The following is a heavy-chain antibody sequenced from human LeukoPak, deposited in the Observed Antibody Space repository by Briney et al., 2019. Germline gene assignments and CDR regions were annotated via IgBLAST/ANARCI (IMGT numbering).Heavy chain of an antibody. CDR1: GFTFSSYA. V-gene: IGHV3-23*01. Sequence: PGGSLRLSCAASGFTFSSYAMGWVRQAPGKGLEWVSATSGGGGSTYYADSVKGRFTISRDNSKNTLYLQMNSLRAEDTAVYYCAKVIDSTSSGGFDYSGQGILVTVSS. CDR3: AKVIDSTSSGGFDY. CDR2: TSGGGGST. J-gene: IGHJ4*02. D-gene: IGHD6-6*01.